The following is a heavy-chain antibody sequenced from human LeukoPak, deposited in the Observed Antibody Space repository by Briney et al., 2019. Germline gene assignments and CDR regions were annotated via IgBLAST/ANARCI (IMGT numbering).Heavy chain of an antibody. CDR3: ASHANDRTAFDI. CDR2: IYPDDSDT. V-gene: IGHV5-51*01. D-gene: IGHD1-1*01. CDR1: GSRFSTYW. J-gene: IGHJ3*02. Sequence: RGESLKISCKGSGSRFSTYWFGWVRRMPGKGLEWMGLIYPDDSDTRYSPSVRGQLTISADKSINTTYLQWNSLKASDTAMYYCASHANDRTAFDIWVQGTMVRVSS.